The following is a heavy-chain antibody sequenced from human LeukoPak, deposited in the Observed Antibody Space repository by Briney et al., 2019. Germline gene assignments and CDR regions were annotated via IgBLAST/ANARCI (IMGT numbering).Heavy chain of an antibody. Sequence: ASVKVSCTASGYTFTSYGISWVRQAPGQGREWMGWISAYNGNTNYAQKLQCRVTMTTDTSTSTAYMELRSLRSDDTAVYYCARLNYYDSSGYLGYFDYWGQGTLVTVSS. CDR3: ARLNYYDSSGYLGYFDY. V-gene: IGHV1-18*01. CDR2: ISAYNGNT. J-gene: IGHJ4*02. CDR1: GYTFTSYG. D-gene: IGHD3-22*01.